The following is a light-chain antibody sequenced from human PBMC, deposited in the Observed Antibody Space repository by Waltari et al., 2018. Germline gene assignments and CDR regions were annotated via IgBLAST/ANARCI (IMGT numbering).Light chain of an antibody. CDR2: AAS. CDR3: QQSDSYPFT. Sequence: AIQLTQSPSSLSASVGARVTNTCRASQGITTSLVWYQQKPGKAPKLLIYAASILQSGVPSRFSGSGSGTDFTLSISGLQSDDFAIYYCQQSDSYPFTFGPGTRVD. J-gene: IGKJ3*01. V-gene: IGKV1-13*02. CDR1: QGITTS.